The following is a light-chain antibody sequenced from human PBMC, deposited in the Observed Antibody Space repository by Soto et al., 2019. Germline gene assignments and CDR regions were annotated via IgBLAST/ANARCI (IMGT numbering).Light chain of an antibody. J-gene: IGKJ1*01. Sequence: IQMTQSPSSLSASVGDRVTISCRASQGIGNYLAWYQQKPGKVPKLLIYAASTLQSGVPSRFSGSGSGTGFTLTISSLQPEDVATYYCQKYNSAPWTFGQGTKVDIK. CDR3: QKYNSAPWT. CDR1: QGIGNY. CDR2: AAS. V-gene: IGKV1-27*01.